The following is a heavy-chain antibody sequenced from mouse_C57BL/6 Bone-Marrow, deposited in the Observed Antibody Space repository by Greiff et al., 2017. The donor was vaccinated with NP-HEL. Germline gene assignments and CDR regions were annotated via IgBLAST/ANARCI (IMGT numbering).Heavy chain of an antibody. CDR2: IYPRSGNT. V-gene: IGHV1-81*01. Sequence: QVQLQQSGAELARPGASVKLSCKASGYTFTSYGISWVKQRTGQGLEWIGEIYPRSGNTYYIEKFKGKATLTADKSSSTAYMELRSLTSEDSAVYFCAKGCYGNYGYAMDYWGQGTSVTVSS. CDR1: GYTFTSYG. J-gene: IGHJ4*01. CDR3: AKGCYGNYGYAMDY. D-gene: IGHD2-1*01.